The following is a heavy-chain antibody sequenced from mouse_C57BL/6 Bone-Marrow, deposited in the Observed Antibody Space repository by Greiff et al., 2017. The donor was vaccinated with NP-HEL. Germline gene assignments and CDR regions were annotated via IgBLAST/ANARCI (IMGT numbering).Heavy chain of an antibody. CDR2: IYPGGGYT. CDR1: GYTFTNYW. CDR3: AREGFYSNYPYWYFDV. V-gene: IGHV1-63*01. D-gene: IGHD2-5*01. Sequence: VQLQQSGAELVRPGTSVKMSCKASGYTFTNYWIGWAKQRPGHGLEWIGDIYPGGGYTNYNEKFKGKATLTADKSSSTAYMQFSSLTSEDSAVDYCAREGFYSNYPYWYFDVWGTGTTVTVSS. J-gene: IGHJ1*03.